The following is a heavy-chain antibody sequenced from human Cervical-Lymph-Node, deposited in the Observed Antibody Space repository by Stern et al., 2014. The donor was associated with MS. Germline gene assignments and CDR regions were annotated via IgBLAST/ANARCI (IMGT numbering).Heavy chain of an antibody. CDR3: ARGGSGGSGGFDP. CDR2: INHSGST. J-gene: IGHJ5*02. D-gene: IGHD2-15*01. CDR1: GESFRSFSGYY. Sequence: QVQLQQWGAGLLKPSETLSLTCGVYGESFRSFSGYYWSWIRQPPGKGLEWIGEINHSGSTNYNSSLKSRVTISVDTSKNQFSLYLASVTAADTAVYYCARGGSGGSGGFDPWGQGTLVTVSS. V-gene: IGHV4-34*01.